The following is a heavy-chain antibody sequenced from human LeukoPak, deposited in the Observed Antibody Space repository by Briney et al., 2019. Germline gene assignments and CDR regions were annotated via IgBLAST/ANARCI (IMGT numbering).Heavy chain of an antibody. D-gene: IGHD2-8*02. J-gene: IGHJ3*02. V-gene: IGHV3-48*02. CDR3: AREGVPGGFDI. Sequence: GGSLRLSCAVSGFTFSSYNMNWVRQAPGKGLEWVSHISSSSRTIYYADSVKGRFTISSDNAKNSLYLQMNNLRDEDTAVYYCAREGVPGGFDIWGRGTMVTVSS. CDR1: GFTFSSYN. CDR2: ISSSSRTI.